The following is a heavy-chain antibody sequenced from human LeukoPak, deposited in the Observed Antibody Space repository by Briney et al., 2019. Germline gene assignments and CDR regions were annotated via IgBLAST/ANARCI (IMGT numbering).Heavy chain of an antibody. J-gene: IGHJ4*02. CDR2: VHYSGNT. Sequence: PSETLSLTCTVSGVSISRYYWSWVRQPPGKGLEWIGSVHYSGNTNYNPSLKSRVTISLDTSKNQFSLKLSYVTAADTAVYYCARHDYNWKTFDYWGQGTLVTVSS. CDR1: GVSISRYY. CDR3: ARHDYNWKTFDY. V-gene: IGHV4-59*08. D-gene: IGHD1-1*01.